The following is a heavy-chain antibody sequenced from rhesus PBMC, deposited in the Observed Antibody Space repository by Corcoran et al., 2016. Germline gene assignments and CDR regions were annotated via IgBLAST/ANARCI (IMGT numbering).Heavy chain of an antibody. J-gene: IGHJ2*01. V-gene: IGHV4-160*01. CDR3: ASSSWSFYWYFDL. D-gene: IGHD6-13*01. Sequence: QLQLQESGPGLVKPSATLSLTCPVSGGSISGYWWRLLRQPPGKGLEWIGRIDSSWSTDYNPSLKSRVTISRDTSKNQFSLKLSSVTAADTAVHYCASSSWSFYWYFDLWGPGTPITISS. CDR1: GGSISGYW. CDR2: IDSSWST.